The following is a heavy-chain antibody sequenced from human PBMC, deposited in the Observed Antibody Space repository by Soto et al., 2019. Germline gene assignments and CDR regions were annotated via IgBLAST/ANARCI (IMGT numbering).Heavy chain of an antibody. CDR3: AKDLRPDGVWDFDY. CDR1: GFTFSSYT. Sequence: EVQLLESGGGLVQPGGSLRLSCAASGFTFSSYTMNWVRQAPGKGLEWVSGINSGGRTYYADSVKGRFTISRDDSKNTLYLQIISVRAEDTAVYYCAKDLRPDGVWDFDYWGQGTLVTVSS. CDR2: INSGGRT. V-gene: IGHV3-23*01. D-gene: IGHD4-17*01. J-gene: IGHJ4*02.